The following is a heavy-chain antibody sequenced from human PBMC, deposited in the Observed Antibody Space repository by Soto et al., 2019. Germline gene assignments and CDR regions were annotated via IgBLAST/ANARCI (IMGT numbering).Heavy chain of an antibody. CDR2: VIPLFGTA. D-gene: IGHD1-1*01. J-gene: IGHJ6*02. V-gene: IGHV1-69*01. CDR3: ATDLWNNKVGGDYNGMDV. CDR1: GGTFSSYA. Sequence: QVQLVQSGAEVKKPGSSVKVSCQASGGTFSSYALSWVRQAPGQGLEWIGGVIPLFGTANYAQTFQGRVTITADGSTGTAYMELSSLRSEDTAVYYCATDLWNNKVGGDYNGMDVWGQGTTVTVSS.